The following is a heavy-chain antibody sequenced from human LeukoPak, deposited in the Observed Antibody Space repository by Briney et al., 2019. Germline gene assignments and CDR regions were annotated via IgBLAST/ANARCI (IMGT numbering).Heavy chain of an antibody. CDR2: ISGSGGST. J-gene: IGHJ4*02. CDR1: GFTFNTYA. D-gene: IGHD6-13*01. CDR3: AKDLSDSSRVPGDY. Sequence: GGSLRLSCAASGFTFNTYAMSWVRQAPGKGPEWVSSISGSGGSTFYADSVKGRFTISRDNSKNTLYLQMNSLRAEDTAVYYCAKDLSDSSRVPGDYWGQGTLVTVSS. V-gene: IGHV3-23*01.